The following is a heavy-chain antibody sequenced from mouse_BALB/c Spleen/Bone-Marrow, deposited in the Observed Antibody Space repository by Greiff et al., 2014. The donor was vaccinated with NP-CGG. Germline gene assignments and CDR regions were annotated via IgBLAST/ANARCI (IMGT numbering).Heavy chain of an antibody. CDR1: GFSFTGYG. CDR2: IWGDGRT. D-gene: IGHD1-1*01. J-gene: IGHJ4*01. V-gene: IGHV2-6-7*01. Sequence: QVQLKQSGPGLVAPSQSLSITCTVSGFSFTGYGVNWVRQPPGKGLEWLGMIWGDGRTDYNSALKSRLSISKDNSKSQIFLKMNSLQTDDTARYYCARHYGSNYYAMDYWGQGTSVTVSS. CDR3: ARHYGSNYYAMDY.